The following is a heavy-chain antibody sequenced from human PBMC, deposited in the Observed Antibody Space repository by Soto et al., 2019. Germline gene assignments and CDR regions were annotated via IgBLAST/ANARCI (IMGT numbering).Heavy chain of an antibody. CDR1: GLTFNRYW. J-gene: IGHJ5*02. CDR2: INTDGSNT. Sequence: LRLSCAASGLTFNRYWMHWVRHAPGKGLVWVSHINTDGSNTNYADSVKGRFTISRDNAKSTLFLQMNSLRDEDTAVYYCAREFCSGGNCYTYYFYPCGQGIPVTVSS. CDR3: AREFCSGGNCYTYYFYP. V-gene: IGHV3-74*01. D-gene: IGHD2-15*01.